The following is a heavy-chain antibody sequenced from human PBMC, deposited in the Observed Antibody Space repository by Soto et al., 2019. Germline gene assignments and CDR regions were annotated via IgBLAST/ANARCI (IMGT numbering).Heavy chain of an antibody. J-gene: IGHJ6*02. V-gene: IGHV3-53*01. Sequence: GGSLRLSCAASGFTVKNYQMNWVRQAPGKGLEWVSVIYSGGVTCYPDSVKGRFTTIRDTSKNTVYLQMNSLRADDTAMYYCARDPSTTGYCCLDFWGQGTTVTVSS. CDR2: IYSGGVT. CDR1: GFTVKNYQ. CDR3: ARDPSTTGYCCLDF.